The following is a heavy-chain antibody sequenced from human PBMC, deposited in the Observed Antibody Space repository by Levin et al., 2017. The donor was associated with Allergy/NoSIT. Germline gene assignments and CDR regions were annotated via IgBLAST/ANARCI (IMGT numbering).Heavy chain of an antibody. CDR1: GYTFTGYY. D-gene: IGHD2-8*01. V-gene: IGHV1-2*02. CDR3: ARVMVSYYYYMDV. Sequence: GESLKISCKASGYTFTGYYMHWVRQAPGQGLEWMGWINPNSGGTNYAQKFQGRVTMTRDTSISTAYMELSRLRSDDTAVYYCARVMVSYYYYMDVWGKGTTVTVSS. J-gene: IGHJ6*03. CDR2: INPNSGGT.